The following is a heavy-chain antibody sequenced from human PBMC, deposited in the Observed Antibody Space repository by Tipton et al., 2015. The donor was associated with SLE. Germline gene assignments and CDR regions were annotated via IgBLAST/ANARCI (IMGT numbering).Heavy chain of an antibody. Sequence: LRLSCTISGGSISSYYWSWIRQPPGKGLEWIGNIYYSGNTNYNPSLKSRVTISVDTSKNQFSLKLSSVTAADTAVYYCARRVATGGRVGLDNWLDPWGQGTLVTVSS. J-gene: IGHJ5*02. CDR1: GGSISSYY. CDR2: IYYSGNT. CDR3: ARRVATGGRVGLDNWLDP. V-gene: IGHV4-59*12. D-gene: IGHD1-26*01.